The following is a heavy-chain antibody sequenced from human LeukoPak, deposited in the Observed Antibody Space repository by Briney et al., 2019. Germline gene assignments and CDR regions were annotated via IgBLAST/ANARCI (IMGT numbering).Heavy chain of an antibody. D-gene: IGHD5-12*01. Sequence: GGPLRLSCAASGFTLSNHWMIWVRQAPGKGLECVANIKQDGIEKYYLDSVKGRFTISRDNAKNSVYLQMNSLRVEDTAVYYCGREGGGGYLDGMDVWGQGTTVTVSS. CDR1: GFTLSNHW. V-gene: IGHV3-7*01. CDR2: IKQDGIEK. CDR3: GREGGGGYLDGMDV. J-gene: IGHJ6*02.